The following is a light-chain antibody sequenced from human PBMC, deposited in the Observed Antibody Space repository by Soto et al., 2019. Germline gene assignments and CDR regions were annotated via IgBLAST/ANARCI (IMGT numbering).Light chain of an antibody. CDR2: AAS. Sequence: DIQMTQSPSSLSASVGDRVTITCRASQNIINFLNWYQQRPGKAPKLLIYAASSLHSGVPSRFSGSGSGTDFTLTISSLQPEDFATYYCQQSYTTPPWTFGQGTKVDIK. V-gene: IGKV1-39*01. CDR1: QNIINF. J-gene: IGKJ1*01. CDR3: QQSYTTPPWT.